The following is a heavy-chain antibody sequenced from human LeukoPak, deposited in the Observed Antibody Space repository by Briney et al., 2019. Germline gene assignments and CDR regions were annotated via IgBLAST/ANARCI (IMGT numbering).Heavy chain of an antibody. J-gene: IGHJ4*02. CDR3: ARDPVGYSGSSYYFDY. V-gene: IGHV3-21*01. CDR2: ISSSSSYI. Sequence: GGSLRLSCAASGFTFSSYSMNWVRQAPGKGLEWVSSISSSSSYIYYADSVKGRSTISRDNAKNSLYLQMNSLRAEDTAVYYCARDPVGYSGSSYYFDYWGQGTLVTVSS. D-gene: IGHD5-12*01. CDR1: GFTFSSYS.